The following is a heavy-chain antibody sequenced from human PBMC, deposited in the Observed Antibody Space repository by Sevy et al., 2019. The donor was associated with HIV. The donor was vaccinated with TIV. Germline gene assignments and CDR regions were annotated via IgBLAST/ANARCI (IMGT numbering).Heavy chain of an antibody. V-gene: IGHV3-30*03. CDR1: GFSFSDYR. Sequence: GESLKISCAASGFSFSDYRMHWVRQAPGKGLEWVAVIYYDGRNNKYNADSVKGRFTISRDNSKKTLYLQMHSLRAEDTAIYYCARDRGEILSSAFDYCGQGTLVNVSS. CDR3: ARDRGEILSSAFDY. J-gene: IGHJ4*02. CDR2: IYYDGRNNK. D-gene: IGHD3-16*01.